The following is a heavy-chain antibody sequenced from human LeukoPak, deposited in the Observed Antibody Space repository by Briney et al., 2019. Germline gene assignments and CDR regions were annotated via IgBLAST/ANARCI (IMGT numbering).Heavy chain of an antibody. V-gene: IGHV4-31*03. CDR2: IYYSGST. CDR1: GGSISSGGYY. J-gene: IGHJ4*02. D-gene: IGHD3-9*01. Sequence: SETLSLTCTVSGGSISSGGYYWSWIRQHPGKGLEWIGYIYYSGSTYYNPSLKSRVTISVDTSKNQFSPKLSSVTAADTAVYYCARAPDIAEDFDYWGQGTLVTVSS. CDR3: ARAPDIAEDFDY.